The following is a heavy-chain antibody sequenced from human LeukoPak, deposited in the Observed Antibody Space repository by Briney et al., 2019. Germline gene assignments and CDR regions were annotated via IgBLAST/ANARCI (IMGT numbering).Heavy chain of an antibody. CDR3: ARGYYYGMDV. CDR2: INHSGST. V-gene: IGHV4-34*01. Sequence: NSSETLSLTCAVYGGSFSGYYWSWIRQPPGKGLEWIGEINHSGSTNYNPSLKSRVTISVDTSKNQFSLKLSSVTAADTAVYYCARGYYYGMDVWGQGTTVTVSS. J-gene: IGHJ6*02. CDR1: GGSFSGYY.